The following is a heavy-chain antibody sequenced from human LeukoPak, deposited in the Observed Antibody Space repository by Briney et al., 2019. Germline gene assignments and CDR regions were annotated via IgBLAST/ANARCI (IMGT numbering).Heavy chain of an antibody. J-gene: IGHJ4*02. CDR1: GFTFSIFG. CDR2: ISSGTSYI. CDR3: AREIDNSPEGFDY. Sequence: PGGSLRLSCAASGFTFSIFGMNWVRQAPGKGLEWVSSISSGTSYIYYADSVKGRFTISRDNAKNSLYLQMNSLRAEDTAVYYCAREIDNSPEGFDYWGQGTLVTVSS. D-gene: IGHD1-1*01. V-gene: IGHV3-21*01.